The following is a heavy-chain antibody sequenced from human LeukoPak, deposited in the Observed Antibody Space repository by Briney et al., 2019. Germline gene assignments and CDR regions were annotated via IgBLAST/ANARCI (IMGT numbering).Heavy chain of an antibody. V-gene: IGHV4-59*01. CDR2: IYYSGST. D-gene: IGHD3-22*01. J-gene: IGHJ3*02. CDR3: ARDRRYYYDSSDPQAFDI. Sequence: SCKASGYTFTSYGISWIRQPPGKGLEWIGYIYYSGSTNYNPSLKSRVTISVDTSKNQFSLKLSSVTAADTAVYYCARDRRYYYDSSDPQAFDIWGQGTMVTVSS. CDR1: GYTFTSYG.